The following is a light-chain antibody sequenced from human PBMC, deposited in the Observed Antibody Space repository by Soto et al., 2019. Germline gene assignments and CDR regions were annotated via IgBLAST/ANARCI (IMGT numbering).Light chain of an antibody. CDR1: SSDVGGYNH. CDR2: QVT. V-gene: IGLV2-8*01. CDR3: SSYADCSLYV. Sequence: QSALTQPPSASGSPGQSVTISCTGTSSDVGGYNHVSWYQQHPGKAPKLMIYQVTERPPGVPDRFSASKSGNTASLTVSGLQAEDEADYYCSSYADCSLYVFGTGTKVTVL. J-gene: IGLJ1*01.